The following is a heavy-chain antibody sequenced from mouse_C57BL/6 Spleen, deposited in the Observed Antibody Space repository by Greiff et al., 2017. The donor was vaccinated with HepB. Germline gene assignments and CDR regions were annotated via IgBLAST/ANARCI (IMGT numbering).Heavy chain of an antibody. CDR2: IHPNSGST. V-gene: IGHV1-64*01. Sequence: QVQLKQPGAELVKPGASVKLSCKASGYTFTSYWMHWVKQRPGQGLEWIGMIHPNSGSTNYNEKFKSKATLTVDKSSSTAYMQLSSLTSEDSAVYYCAREEDLYYFDYWGQGTTLTVSS. CDR1: GYTFTSYW. CDR3: AREEDLYYFDY. J-gene: IGHJ2*01.